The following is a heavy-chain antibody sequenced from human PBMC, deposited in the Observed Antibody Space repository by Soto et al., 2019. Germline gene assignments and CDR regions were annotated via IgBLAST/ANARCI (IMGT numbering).Heavy chain of an antibody. V-gene: IGHV3-23*01. CDR2: ISGSGDST. J-gene: IGHJ4*02. CDR1: GFTFSGYA. CDR3: AKDPRYYDFWSDYYVGDY. D-gene: IGHD3-3*01. Sequence: EVQLLESGGGSVQPGGSLRLSCAASGFTFSGYAMSWVRQAPGKGLEWVSAISGSGDSTYYADSVKGRFTISRDNSKNTLYRQMNSLRAEGTAVYYCAKDPRYYDFWSDYYVGDYWGQGTVVTVSS.